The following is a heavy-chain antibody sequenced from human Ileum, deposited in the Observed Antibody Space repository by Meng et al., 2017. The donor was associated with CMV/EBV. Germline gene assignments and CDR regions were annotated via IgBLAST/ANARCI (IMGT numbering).Heavy chain of an antibody. CDR1: GFTFSIYW. CDR3: SRQWNYDDPFDY. CDR2: IKSDGSDT. V-gene: IGHV3-74*01. J-gene: IGHJ4*01. D-gene: IGHD1-7*01. Sequence: CATSGFTFSIYWMHWVRQVPGKGLVWVARIKSDGSDTIYADSVKGRFTISRDNAKNVLYLLMNSLTVEDTAVYYCSRQWNYDDPFDYWGQGTLVTVSS.